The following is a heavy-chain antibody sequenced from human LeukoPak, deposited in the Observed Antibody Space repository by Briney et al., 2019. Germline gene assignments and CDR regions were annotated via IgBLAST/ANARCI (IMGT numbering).Heavy chain of an antibody. V-gene: IGHV3-30-3*01. CDR3: ARAGGRGWYRYYFDY. Sequence: GGSLRLSCAASGFTVSSNYMSWVRQAPGKGLEWVAVISYDGSNKYYADSVKGRFTISRDNSKNTLYLQMNSLRAEDTAVYYCARAGGRGWYRYYFDYWGQGTLVTVSS. D-gene: IGHD6-19*01. CDR2: ISYDGSNK. J-gene: IGHJ4*02. CDR1: GFTVSSNY.